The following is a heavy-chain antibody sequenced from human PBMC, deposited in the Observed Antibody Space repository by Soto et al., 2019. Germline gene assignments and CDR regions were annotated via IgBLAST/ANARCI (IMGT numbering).Heavy chain of an antibody. V-gene: IGHV1-58*01. CDR3: AAVPSFYYYYGMDV. Sequence: ASVKVSCKASGFTFTSSAVQWVRQARGQRLEWIGWIVVGSGNTNYAQKFQERVTITRDMSTSTAYMELSSLRSEDTAVYYCAAVPSFYYYYGMDVWGQGTTVTVSS. CDR2: IVVGSGNT. J-gene: IGHJ6*02. CDR1: GFTFTSSA.